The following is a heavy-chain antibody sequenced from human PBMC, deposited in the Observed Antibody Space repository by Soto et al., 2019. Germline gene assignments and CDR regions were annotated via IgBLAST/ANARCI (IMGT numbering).Heavy chain of an antibody. CDR2: INPRGGCT. CDR3: ARLTAVTTEGVDY. J-gene: IGHJ4*02. CDR1: GYNFTAYY. Sequence: SVKVYCKASGYNFTAYYMHWVRQAPGQGLEWMGIINPRGGCTTYAQRFLGRVTMTSDTSTSTVHMELGSLTSEDTAVYYCARLTAVTTEGVDYWGQGTLVTVSS. V-gene: IGHV1-46*01. D-gene: IGHD4-17*01.